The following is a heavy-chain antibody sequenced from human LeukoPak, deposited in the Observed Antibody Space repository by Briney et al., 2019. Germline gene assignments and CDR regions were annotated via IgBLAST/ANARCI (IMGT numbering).Heavy chain of an antibody. CDR1: GFTFSSHA. CDR3: AKAGRKQQLVDY. CDR2: ISYDGSNK. J-gene: IGHJ4*02. V-gene: IGHV3-30-3*01. D-gene: IGHD6-13*01. Sequence: GGSLRLSCAASGFTFSSHAMHWVRQAPGKGLEWVAVISYDGSNKYYADSVKGRFTISRDNSKNTLYLQMNSLRAEDTAVYYCAKAGRKQQLVDYWGQGTLVTVSS.